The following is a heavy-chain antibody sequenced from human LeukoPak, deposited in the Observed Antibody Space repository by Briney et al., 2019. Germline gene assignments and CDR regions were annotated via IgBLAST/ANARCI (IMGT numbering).Heavy chain of an antibody. V-gene: IGHV3-30*04. Sequence: GRSLRLSCAASGFTFSSYAMHWVRQAPGKGLEWVAVISYDGSNKYYADSVKGRFTISRDNSKNTLYLQTNSLRAEDTAVYYCARDLANIHTTGSTYDGFDIWGQGTMVTVSS. CDR2: ISYDGSNK. J-gene: IGHJ3*02. CDR1: GFTFSSYA. D-gene: IGHD1-1*01. CDR3: ARDLANIHTTGSTYDGFDI.